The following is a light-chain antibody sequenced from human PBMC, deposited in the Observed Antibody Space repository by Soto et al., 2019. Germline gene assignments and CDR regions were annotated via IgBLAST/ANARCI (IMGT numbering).Light chain of an antibody. CDR3: QHYGDSSWT. CDR2: DAS. V-gene: IGKV3-20*01. CDR1: QXVSTNY. J-gene: IGKJ1*01. Sequence: PGXXATXSCRASQXVSTNYLAWYQQQKPGQAPRLLIYDASRRATGVPXXXXXXXXXXXXXXXXSYLEPEDFAVYYCQHYGDSSWTFGQGTKVEXK.